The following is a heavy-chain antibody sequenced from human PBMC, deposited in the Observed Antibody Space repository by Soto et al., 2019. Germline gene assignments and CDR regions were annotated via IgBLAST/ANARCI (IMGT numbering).Heavy chain of an antibody. J-gene: IGHJ6*02. D-gene: IGHD2-2*01. CDR1: VFTLSSYA. CDR3: AKVYCSSPSCSPPYYYYRMDV. V-gene: IGHV3-23*01. Sequence: GGSLRPSCAPSVFTLSSYAMSWVCQAPGKWLERVSAISGSGGSTYYSDSEKGRFTISRDNSKNTLYLQMNSLRAEDTAAYYCAKVYCSSPSCSPPYYYYRMDVWAQGTTVT. CDR2: ISGSGGST.